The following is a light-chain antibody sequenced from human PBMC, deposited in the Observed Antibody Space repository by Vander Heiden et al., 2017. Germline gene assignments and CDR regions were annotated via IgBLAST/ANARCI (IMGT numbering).Light chain of an antibody. Sequence: SYELTQPPSVSVSPGQTASITCSGDKLGDKYACWYQQKPGQSPVLVIYQDSKRPSGIPERFSGSNSGNTATLTISGTQAMDEADYYCQAWDSIHLVFGGGTKLTVL. CDR2: QDS. CDR3: QAWDSIHLV. J-gene: IGLJ2*01. CDR1: KLGDKY. V-gene: IGLV3-1*01.